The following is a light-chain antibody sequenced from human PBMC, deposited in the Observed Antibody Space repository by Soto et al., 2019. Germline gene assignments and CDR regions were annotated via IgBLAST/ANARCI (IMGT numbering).Light chain of an antibody. CDR2: KAS. CDR1: QTISSW. CDR3: QQYNSYSTFGPAT. J-gene: IGKJ1*01. V-gene: IGKV1-5*03. Sequence: DIQMTQSPSTLSGSVGDRVTITCRAGQTISSWLAWYQQKPGKAPKLLIYKASTLKSGVPSRFSGSGSGTEFTLTITSLQPDDFATYYCQQYNSYSTFGPATFGQGTK.